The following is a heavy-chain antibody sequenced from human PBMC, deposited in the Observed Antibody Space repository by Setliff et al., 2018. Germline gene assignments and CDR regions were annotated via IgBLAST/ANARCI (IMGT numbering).Heavy chain of an antibody. CDR2: FHTGGGT. J-gene: IGHJ5*02. V-gene: IGHV4-61*09. CDR1: GDSISSGSYY. Sequence: TLSLTCTVSGDSISSGSYYWTWIRQPAGKGLEWIGHFHTGGGTNYNRSHRSRVSISVDTSKNQFSLKLSSVTAADTATYYCARAGPTVTFFRVLVISWWDPWGQGSLVTVSS. D-gene: IGHD3-3*01. CDR3: ARAGPTVTFFRVLVISWWDP.